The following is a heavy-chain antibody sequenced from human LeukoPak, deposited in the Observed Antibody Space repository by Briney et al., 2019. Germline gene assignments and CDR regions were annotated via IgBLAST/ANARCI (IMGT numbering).Heavy chain of an antibody. CDR1: EFTFRTYD. V-gene: IGHV3-30*01. D-gene: IGHD6-13*01. CDR2: ISADGSNQ. CDR3: ARDKGIAGAALFDP. J-gene: IGHJ5*02. Sequence: GGSLGLSCAASEFTFRTYDMYWVREAPGKGLEGVAVISADGSNQNYADSVKGRFSISRDNSKNTLDLQMNSLRPECAAVYYCARDKGIAGAALFDPWGQGTLVTVSS.